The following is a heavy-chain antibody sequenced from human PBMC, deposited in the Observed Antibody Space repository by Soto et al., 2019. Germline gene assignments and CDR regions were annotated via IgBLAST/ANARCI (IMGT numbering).Heavy chain of an antibody. CDR1: GFSVSRNY. V-gene: IGHV3-53*02. J-gene: IGHJ4*02. CDR3: ARVPGRL. D-gene: IGHD3-10*01. Sequence: QLVETGGGLIQPGTSLTLSCAASGFSVSRNYMTWVRQAPGKGLEWVSVVYSGGATFYADSVKGRFILSRDDSQNTMYLQMINLRADDTAVYYCARVPGRLWGRGTLVTVAS. CDR2: VYSGGAT.